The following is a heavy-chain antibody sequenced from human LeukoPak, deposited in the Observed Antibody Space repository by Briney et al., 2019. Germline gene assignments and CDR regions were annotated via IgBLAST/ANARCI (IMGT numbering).Heavy chain of an antibody. CDR1: GYTFTSYY. CDR2: INTNTGNP. Sequence: ASVKVSCKASGYTFTSYYMHWVRQAPGQGLEWMGWINTNTGNPTYAQGFTGRFVFSLDTSVSTAYLQISSLKAEDTAVYYCARDTPTYYYDSSGFADWGQGTLVTVSS. J-gene: IGHJ4*02. CDR3: ARDTPTYYYDSSGFAD. D-gene: IGHD3-22*01. V-gene: IGHV7-4-1*02.